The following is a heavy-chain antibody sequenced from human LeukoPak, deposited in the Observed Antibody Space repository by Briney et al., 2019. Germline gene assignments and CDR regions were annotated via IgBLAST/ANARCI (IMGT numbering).Heavy chain of an antibody. Sequence: PSQTLSLTCTVSGGSISSGDYYWSWIRQPPGEGLEWIGYIYYSGSTYYNPSLKSRVTISVDTSKNQFSLKLSSVTAADTAVYYCARVRSGCSGGSCPPINNWFDPWGQGTLVTVSS. V-gene: IGHV4-30-4*01. CDR1: GGSISSGDYY. CDR2: IYYSGST. CDR3: ARVRSGCSGGSCPPINNWFDP. J-gene: IGHJ5*02. D-gene: IGHD2-15*01.